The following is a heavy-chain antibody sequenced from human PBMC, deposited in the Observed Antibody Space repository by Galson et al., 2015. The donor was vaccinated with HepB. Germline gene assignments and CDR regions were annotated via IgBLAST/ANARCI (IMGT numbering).Heavy chain of an antibody. V-gene: IGHV5-51*01. CDR2: IYPGDSDT. CDR3: ATSGNIVVVTGPQADDAFDI. CDR1: GYSFTSYW. J-gene: IGHJ3*02. D-gene: IGHD2-21*02. Sequence: QSGAEVKKPGESLKISCKGSGYSFTSYWIGWVRQMPGKGLEWMGIIYPGDSDTRYSPSFQGQVTTSADKSISTAYLQWSSLKASDTAMYYCATSGNIVVVTGPQADDAFDIWGQGTMVTVSS.